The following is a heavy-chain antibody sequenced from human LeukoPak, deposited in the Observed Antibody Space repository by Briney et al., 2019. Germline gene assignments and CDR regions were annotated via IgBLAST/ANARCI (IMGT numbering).Heavy chain of an antibody. CDR2: IKQDGSEK. CDR1: GFTFSSYW. J-gene: IGHJ4*01. D-gene: IGHD4-23*01. CDR3: ARDSNSPYGGFTH. V-gene: IGHV3-7*01. Sequence: PGGSLRLSCAASGFTFSSYWMSWVRQAPGKGLEWVANIKQDGSEKYYVDSVKGRFTISRDNAKNSLYLQMNSLRAEDTAVYYYARDSNSPYGGFTHWGHGTLVTVSS.